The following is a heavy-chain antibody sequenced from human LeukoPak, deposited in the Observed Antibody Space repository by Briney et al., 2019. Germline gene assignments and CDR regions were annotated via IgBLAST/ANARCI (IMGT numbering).Heavy chain of an antibody. V-gene: IGHV4-59*01. CDR2: IYYSGST. J-gene: IGHJ4*02. Sequence: PSETLSLTCTVSGGSISSYYWSWIRQPPGKGLEWIGYIYYSGSTNYNPSLKSRVTISVDTSKNQFSLKLSSVTAADTAVYYCASWMIGESSLDYWGQGTLVTVSS. CDR3: ASWMIGESSLDY. CDR1: GGSISSYY. D-gene: IGHD3-10*02.